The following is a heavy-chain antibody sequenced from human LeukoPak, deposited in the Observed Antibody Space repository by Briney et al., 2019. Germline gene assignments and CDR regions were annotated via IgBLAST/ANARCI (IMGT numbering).Heavy chain of an antibody. CDR1: GVSISSYY. Sequence: SETLSLTCTVSGVSISSYYWNWIRQPPGKGLEWIGYIYYSGSTNYNPSLKSRITMSVDTSKNQFSLKLRSVTAADTAVYYCSTLESAYSDYWGQGTQVTVSS. V-gene: IGHV4-59*01. D-gene: IGHD3-3*01. J-gene: IGHJ4*02. CDR2: IYYSGST. CDR3: STLESAYSDY.